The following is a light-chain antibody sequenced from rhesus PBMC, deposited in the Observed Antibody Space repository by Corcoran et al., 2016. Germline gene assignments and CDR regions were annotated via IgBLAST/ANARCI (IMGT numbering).Light chain of an antibody. CDR1: QGISTY. CDR3: QQHNSYPRT. Sequence: DIQMTQSPSSLSASVGDTVTITCRASQGISTYLAWYQQKPGNAPKPLIYYASSLESGVPSRFSASGSVTEFTLTISSLQPEDFATYYCQQHNSYPRTFGQGTKVEIK. V-gene: IGKV1S16*01. J-gene: IGKJ1*01. CDR2: YAS.